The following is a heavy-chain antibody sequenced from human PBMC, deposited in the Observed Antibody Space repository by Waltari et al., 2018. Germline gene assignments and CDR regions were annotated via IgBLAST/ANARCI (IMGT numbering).Heavy chain of an antibody. CDR1: GFTFKNYW. J-gene: IGHJ3*01. Sequence: EVKLVESGGGLVQPGESLRLSCAASGFTFKNYWMTWVRQAPGKGLGWVANINQGGSAIFYVDYVKGRFTISRDDAKNSLYLQMNSLRAEDMAVYYCARVAYDSWNFDFWGQGTMVTVSS. D-gene: IGHD3-22*01. V-gene: IGHV3-7*01. CDR3: ARVAYDSWNFDF. CDR2: INQGGSAI.